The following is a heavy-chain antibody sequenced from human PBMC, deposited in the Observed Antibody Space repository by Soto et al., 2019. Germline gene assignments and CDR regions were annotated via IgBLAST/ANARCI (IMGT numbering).Heavy chain of an antibody. J-gene: IGHJ5*02. CDR1: GGSISSSSYY. Sequence: QLQLQESGPGLVKPSETLSLTCTVSGGSISSSSYYWGWIRQPPGKGLEWIGSIYYSGNTYYNPSLKSLVTISVDTSKNQFSLKLRAVTAADTAVYYCARQGRYYDILTGYSPGGFDPWGQGTLVTVSS. CDR2: IYYSGNT. CDR3: ARQGRYYDILTGYSPGGFDP. D-gene: IGHD3-9*01. V-gene: IGHV4-39*01.